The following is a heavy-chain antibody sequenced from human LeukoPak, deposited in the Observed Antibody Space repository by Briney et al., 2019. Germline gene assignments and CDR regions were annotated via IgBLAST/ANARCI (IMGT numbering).Heavy chain of an antibody. V-gene: IGHV4-30-4*01. CDR3: ARGRLRFPFDY. D-gene: IGHD4-17*01. CDR2: IYYSGST. CDR1: VGSISSGYYY. Sequence: PSETLSLTCTVSVGSISSGYYYWSWIRQPPGKGLEWIGYIYYSGSTYYNPSLKSRVTISVDTSKNQFSLKLSSVTAADTAVYYCARGRLRFPFDYWGQGTLVTVSS. J-gene: IGHJ4*02.